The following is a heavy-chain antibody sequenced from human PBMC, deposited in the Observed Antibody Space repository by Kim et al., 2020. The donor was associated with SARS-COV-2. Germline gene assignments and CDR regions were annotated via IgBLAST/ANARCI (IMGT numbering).Heavy chain of an antibody. Sequence: GGSLRLSFAASGFTFSHYAMSWVRQAPGKLLEWVSAITAGSELTYYADSVKGRFTVSRDNSKSTLSLHMNSLRAEDTAEYYCAKGSEKWELYDFWGQGT. CDR3: AKGSEKWELYDF. J-gene: IGHJ4*02. CDR2: ITAGSELT. V-gene: IGHV3-23*01. CDR1: GFTFSHYA. D-gene: IGHD1-26*01.